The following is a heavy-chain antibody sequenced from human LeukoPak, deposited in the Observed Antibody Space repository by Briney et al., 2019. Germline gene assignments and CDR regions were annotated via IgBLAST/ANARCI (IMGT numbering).Heavy chain of an antibody. CDR2: ISSSGRNI. J-gene: IGHJ5*02. D-gene: IGHD3-10*01. V-gene: IGHV3-48*03. Sequence: GGSLRLSCAASGFTFSGYEMNWVRQAPGKGLEWVSYISSSGRNIYYADSVKGRFTISRDNAKNSLYLQMNSLRAEDTAVYYCAREDIAMVRGVPENWFDPWGQGTLVTVSS. CDR1: GFTFSGYE. CDR3: AREDIAMVRGVPENWFDP.